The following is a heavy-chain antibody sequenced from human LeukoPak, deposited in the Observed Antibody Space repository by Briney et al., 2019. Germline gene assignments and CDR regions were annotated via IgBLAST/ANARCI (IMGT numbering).Heavy chain of an antibody. D-gene: IGHD3-3*01. J-gene: IGHJ4*02. CDR3: TRDFVF. CDR1: GFAFSTYW. V-gene: IGHV3-7*01. Sequence: PGESLRLSCAASGFAFSTYWMDWVRQAPGKGLEWVGNINQDGSVKHYVDSVRGRFTISRDNARSSVYLQMSALRVEDTAVYYCTRDFVFWGQGSLVTASS. CDR2: INQDGSVK.